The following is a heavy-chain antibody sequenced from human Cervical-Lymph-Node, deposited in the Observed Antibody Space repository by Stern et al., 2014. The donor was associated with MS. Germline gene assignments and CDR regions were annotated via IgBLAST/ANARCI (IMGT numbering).Heavy chain of an antibody. J-gene: IGHJ6*02. Sequence: VQLEESGAEVKKPGASVKVSCKASGYTFTSYGISWVRQAPGQGLEWMGWISAYNGNTNYAQKLQGRVTMTTDTSTSTAYMELRSLRSDDTAVYYCARDTVTHVSLGGMDVWGQGTTVTVSS. CDR2: ISAYNGNT. CDR3: ARDTVTHVSLGGMDV. CDR1: GYTFTSYG. D-gene: IGHD4-11*01. V-gene: IGHV1-18*04.